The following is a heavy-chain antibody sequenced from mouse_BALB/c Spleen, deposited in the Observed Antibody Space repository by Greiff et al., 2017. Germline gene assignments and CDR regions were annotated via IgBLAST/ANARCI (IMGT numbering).Heavy chain of an antibody. D-gene: IGHD2-1*01. Sequence: EVQLQQSGPGLVKPAPSLNLSCTASGFSINDTYVHWVKQRPEQGLEWIGRIDPANGNTKYDPNFHGQSTITADTSSNTAYLQHSSLTYEDTTDYYCSGYEGNYGFAYWGQGTLVTVSA. CDR2: IDPANGNT. V-gene: IGHV14-3*02. CDR3: SGYEGNYGFAY. J-gene: IGHJ3*01. CDR1: GFSINDTY.